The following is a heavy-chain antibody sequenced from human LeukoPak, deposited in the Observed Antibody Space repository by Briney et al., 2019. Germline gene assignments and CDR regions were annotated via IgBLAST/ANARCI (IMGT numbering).Heavy chain of an antibody. CDR1: GFTFSTFA. CDR2: IRYDGSDK. J-gene: IGHJ4*02. Sequence: GRSLRLSCAASGFTFSTFAMHWGRRAPGKGLEWVAVIRYDGSDKYYADSVKGRFTISRDNSKNTLYQQMNSLRAEDTAVYYCARDGGPVDIVVLFDYRGQGTLVTVSS. CDR3: ARDGGPVDIVVLFDY. D-gene: IGHD5-12*01. V-gene: IGHV3-33*01.